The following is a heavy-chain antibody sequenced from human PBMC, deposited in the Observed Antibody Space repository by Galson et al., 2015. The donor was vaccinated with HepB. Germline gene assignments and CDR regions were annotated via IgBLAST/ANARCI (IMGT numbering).Heavy chain of an antibody. J-gene: IGHJ4*02. D-gene: IGHD3-16*01. CDR2: IKSDGSDT. V-gene: IGHV3-74*01. CDR1: GFTFSDYW. Sequence: SLRLSCAASGFTFSDYWMYWARQSPGKGLEWVSRIKSDGSDTNYAESVEGRFTISRDNGKNTLFLQMNSLRGEDTAVYYCAVRGGSWGQGTLVTVSS. CDR3: AVRGGS.